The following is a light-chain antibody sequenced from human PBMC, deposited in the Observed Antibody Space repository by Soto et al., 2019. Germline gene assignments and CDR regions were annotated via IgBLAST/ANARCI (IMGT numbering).Light chain of an antibody. J-gene: IGKJ1*01. CDR3: QQYNDNWT. Sequence: DIQMTQSPSTLPASVGDRVTITCRASQSISSWLAWYQQKPGTAPKLLIYKASTLQSGVPSRFSGSGSGTEFTLTISSLQPDDSATYYCQQYNDNWTFGQGTKV. V-gene: IGKV1-5*03. CDR1: QSISSW. CDR2: KAS.